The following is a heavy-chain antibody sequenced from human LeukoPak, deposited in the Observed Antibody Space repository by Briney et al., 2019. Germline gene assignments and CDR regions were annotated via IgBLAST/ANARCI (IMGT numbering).Heavy chain of an antibody. V-gene: IGHV3-23*01. J-gene: IGHJ5*02. CDR1: GFTFSSYA. CDR2: ISGSGGST. Sequence: GGSLRLSCAASGFTFSSYAMSWVRQAPGKGLEWVSAISGSGGSTYYADSVKGRFTISRDNSKNTLYLQMNSLRAEDTAVYYCAKGDYYDSSGYYSGRFDPWGQGTLVTVSS. D-gene: IGHD3-22*01. CDR3: AKGDYYDSSGYYSGRFDP.